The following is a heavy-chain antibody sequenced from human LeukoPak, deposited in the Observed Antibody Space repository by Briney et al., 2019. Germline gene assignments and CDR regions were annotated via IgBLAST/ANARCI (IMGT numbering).Heavy chain of an antibody. CDR3: ARVVVIEYCFDS. V-gene: IGHV4-61*02. CDR2: IYSTGNT. J-gene: IGHJ4*02. CDR1: GGSMITSSYY. Sequence: SQTLSLTCTVSGGSMITSSYYWSWLRQPAGKGLEWIGRIYSTGNTNYNPSFKSRVTMSVDTSKNQFSLRLGAVTAADTAVYYCARVVVIEYCFDSWGQGTQVTVSS. D-gene: IGHD2-21*01.